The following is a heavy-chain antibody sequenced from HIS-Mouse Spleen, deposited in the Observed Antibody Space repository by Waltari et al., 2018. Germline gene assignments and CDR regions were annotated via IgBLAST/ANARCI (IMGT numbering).Heavy chain of an antibody. CDR1: GYTFTGYY. Sequence: QVQLVQSGAEVKKPGASVKVSCKASGYTFTGYYMHWVRQAPGQGLEWMGWINPNSGGTNYAQKFQGRVTMTRDTSISPAYMGLSRLRSDDTAVYYCARDRSSSWYAFDIWGQGTMVTVSS. D-gene: IGHD6-13*01. V-gene: IGHV1-2*02. CDR3: ARDRSSSWYAFDI. J-gene: IGHJ3*02. CDR2: INPNSGGT.